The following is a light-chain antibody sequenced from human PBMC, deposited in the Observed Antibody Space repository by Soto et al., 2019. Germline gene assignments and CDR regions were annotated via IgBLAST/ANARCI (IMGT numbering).Light chain of an antibody. CDR1: QSINKW. V-gene: IGKV1-5*01. J-gene: IGKJ4*01. CDR3: QQYKSYPLT. Sequence: DIQMTQSPSTLSASVGDRVTITCRASQSINKWLAWYQQTPGKAPKFLIYDASTLDSGVPSRFSGSGSETEFTLTISSLQPEDFATYPCQQYKSYPLTFGGGTKVEIK. CDR2: DAS.